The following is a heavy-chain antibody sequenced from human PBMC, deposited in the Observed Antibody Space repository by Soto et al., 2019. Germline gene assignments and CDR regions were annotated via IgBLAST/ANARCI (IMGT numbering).Heavy chain of an antibody. Sequence: GGSLRLSCAASGFTFSSYSMNWVRQAPGKGLEWVSSISSSSSYIYYADSVKGRFTISRDNAKNSLYLQMNSLRAEDTAVYYCARESIAVAGTYSHYWGQGTLVTVSS. CDR1: GFTFSSYS. CDR3: ARESIAVAGTYSHY. D-gene: IGHD6-19*01. V-gene: IGHV3-21*01. J-gene: IGHJ4*02. CDR2: ISSSSSYI.